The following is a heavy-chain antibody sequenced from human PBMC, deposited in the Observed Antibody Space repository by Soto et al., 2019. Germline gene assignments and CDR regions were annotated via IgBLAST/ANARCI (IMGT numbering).Heavy chain of an antibody. CDR1: GGSISSYY. D-gene: IGHD4-4*01. J-gene: IGHJ6*02. Sequence: SETLSLTCTVSGGSISSYYWSWIRQPPGKGLEWMGYIYYSGSTNYNPSLKSRVTIPVDTSKNQFSLKLSSVTAADTAVYFCARTYRTTTACQAHGIDVWGQGTTVTVSS. CDR2: IYYSGST. CDR3: ARTYRTTTACQAHGIDV. V-gene: IGHV4-59*01.